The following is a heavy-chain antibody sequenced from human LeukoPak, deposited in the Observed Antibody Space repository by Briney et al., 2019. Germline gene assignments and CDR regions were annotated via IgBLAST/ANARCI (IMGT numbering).Heavy chain of an antibody. V-gene: IGHV3-33*01. CDR3: ARVRYCSSTSCLKLEYFDY. Sequence: GGSLRLSCAASGFTFRSYGMHWVRQAPGKGLEWVAIIWYDGSNKYYADSVKGRITISRDNAKDTLYLQMNSLRAEDTAVYYCARVRYCSSTSCLKLEYFDYWGQGTLVTVSS. J-gene: IGHJ4*02. CDR1: GFTFRSYG. D-gene: IGHD2-2*01. CDR2: IWYDGSNK.